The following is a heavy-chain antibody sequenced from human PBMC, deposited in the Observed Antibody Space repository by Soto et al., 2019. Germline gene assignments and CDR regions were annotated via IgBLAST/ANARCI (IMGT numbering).Heavy chain of an antibody. CDR3: ARGAPIAVVGTDAFDI. J-gene: IGHJ3*02. V-gene: IGHV4-31*03. CDR1: GGSISSGGYY. Sequence: SETLSLTCTVSGGSISSGGYYWSWIRQHPGKGLEWIGYIYYSGSTYYNPSLKSRVTISVDTSKNQFSRKLSSVTAADTAVYYCARGAPIAVVGTDAFDIWGQGTMVTVSS. CDR2: IYYSGST. D-gene: IGHD6-19*01.